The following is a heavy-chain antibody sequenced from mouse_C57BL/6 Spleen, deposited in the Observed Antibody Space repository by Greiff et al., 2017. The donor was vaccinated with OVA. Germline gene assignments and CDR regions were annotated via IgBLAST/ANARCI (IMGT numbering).Heavy chain of an antibody. CDR1: GYAFSSSW. CDR3: ARDSNYRFAY. CDR2: IYPGDGDT. V-gene: IGHV1-82*01. J-gene: IGHJ3*01. Sequence: QVQLKQSGPELVKPGASVKISCKASGYAFSSSWMNWVKQRPGKGLEWIGRIYPGDGDTNYNGKFKGKATLTADKSSSTAYMQLSSLTSEDSAVYFCARDSNYRFAYWGQGTLVTVSA. D-gene: IGHD2-5*01.